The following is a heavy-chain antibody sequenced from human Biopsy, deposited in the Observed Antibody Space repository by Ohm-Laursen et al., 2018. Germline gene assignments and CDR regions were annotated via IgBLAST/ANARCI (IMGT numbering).Heavy chain of an antibody. CDR2: ISRTSDFI. D-gene: IGHD6-13*01. Sequence: SLRLSCAASGFTFSTYTMTWVRQAPGKGLEWVSSISRTSDFIYYADSVMGRFTISKDNAKNSLYLQMNSLRSEDTALYYCAKDRYPSSWHYYYGMDVWGQGTTVTVSS. CDR3: AKDRYPSSWHYYYGMDV. J-gene: IGHJ6*02. V-gene: IGHV3-21*04. CDR1: GFTFSTYT.